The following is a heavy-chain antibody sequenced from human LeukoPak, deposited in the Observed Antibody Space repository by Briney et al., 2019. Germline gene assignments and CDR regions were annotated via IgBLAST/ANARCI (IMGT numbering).Heavy chain of an antibody. CDR1: GGSISSSSYY. Sequence: PSETLSLTCTVSGGSISSSSYYWGWIRQPPGKGLEWIGSIYYSGSTYYNPSLKSRVTISVDTSKNQFSLKLSSVTAADTAVYYCSRLYGDPYYYYMDVWGKGTTVTISS. CDR2: IYYSGST. J-gene: IGHJ6*03. D-gene: IGHD4-17*01. CDR3: SRLYGDPYYYYMDV. V-gene: IGHV4-39*07.